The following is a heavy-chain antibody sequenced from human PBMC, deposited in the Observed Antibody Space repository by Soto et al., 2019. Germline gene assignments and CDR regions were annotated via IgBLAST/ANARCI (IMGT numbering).Heavy chain of an antibody. CDR3: TRGPVFAAVDCSGQSDF. J-gene: IGHJ4*02. CDR2: IGAAGGNM. V-gene: IGHV3-21*02. CDR1: GFTFSIYS. D-gene: IGHD2-15*01. Sequence: EVKLVDSGGGLVKPGGSLRLSCAASGFTFSIYSMHWVRQAPGKGLEWVSRIGAAGGNMYYSDSVRGRFTISRDDAQNSLYLQMRSLRVEYTAIYSCTRGPVFAAVDCSGQSDFWGQGTLVTFSS.